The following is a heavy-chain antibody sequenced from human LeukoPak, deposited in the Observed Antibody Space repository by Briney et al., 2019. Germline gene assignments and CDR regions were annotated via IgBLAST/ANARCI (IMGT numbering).Heavy chain of an antibody. CDR1: GYTFINYG. J-gene: IGHJ4*02. D-gene: IGHD2-2*01. CDR2: ISAYNGNT. Sequence: ASVKVSCKASGYTFINYGVSWVRQAPGQGLEWMGWISAYNGNTNYAQKFRGRVTMTTDTSTSTAYMELVSLRSDDTAVYYCARDFEPLPAADYWGQGTLVTVSS. CDR3: ARDFEPLPAADY. V-gene: IGHV1-18*01.